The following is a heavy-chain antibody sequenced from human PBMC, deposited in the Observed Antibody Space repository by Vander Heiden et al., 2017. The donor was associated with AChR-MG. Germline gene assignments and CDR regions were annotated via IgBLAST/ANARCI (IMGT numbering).Heavy chain of an antibody. CDR2: IRYDGSNK. CDR3: AKDRGASSWFYFDY. CDR1: GFSFTCCG. V-gene: IGHV3-30*02. Sequence: QVHLVESGGGVVQPGGSLRLSCAASGFSFTCCGMHWVRQAPGKGLEWVAFIRYDGSNKFYADSVKGRFTISRDDSENTLYLQMNNLGAEDTAVYYCAKDRGASSWFYFDYWGQGALVTVSS. J-gene: IGHJ4*02. D-gene: IGHD6-13*01.